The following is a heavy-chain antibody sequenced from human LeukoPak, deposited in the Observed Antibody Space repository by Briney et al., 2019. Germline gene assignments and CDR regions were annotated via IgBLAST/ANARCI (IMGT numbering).Heavy chain of an antibody. D-gene: IGHD6-19*01. CDR2: INHSGST. CDR3: ARGFQSVAGSHYFDY. V-gene: IGHV4-34*01. CDR1: GGSFSGYF. Sequence: PSETLSLTCAVYGGSFSGYFWSWIRQPPGKGLEWIGEINHSGSTKYNPSLKSRVTISVDTSKNQFSLKLSSVTAADTAVYYCARGFQSVAGSHYFDYWGQGTLVTVSS. J-gene: IGHJ4*02.